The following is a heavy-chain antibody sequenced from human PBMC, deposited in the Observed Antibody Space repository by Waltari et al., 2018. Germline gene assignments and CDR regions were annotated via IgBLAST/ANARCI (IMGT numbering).Heavy chain of an antibody. J-gene: IGHJ3*02. Sequence: EVQLVESGGGLIQPGGSLRLSCAASGFTVSSNYMSWVRKAPGKGLEWVSVIYSGGSTYYADSVKGLFTISRDNSKNTLYLQRNSLRAEDTAVYYCARSGYTGYDSSGYYYVDDAFDIWGQGTMVTVSS. V-gene: IGHV3-53*01. D-gene: IGHD3-22*01. CDR3: ARSGYTGYDSSGYYYVDDAFDI. CDR1: GFTVSSNY. CDR2: IYSGGST.